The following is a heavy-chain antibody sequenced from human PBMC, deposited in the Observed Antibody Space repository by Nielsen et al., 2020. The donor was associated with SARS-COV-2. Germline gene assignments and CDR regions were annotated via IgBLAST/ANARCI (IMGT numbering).Heavy chain of an antibody. Sequence: GESLKISCDASGFTISRYGMHWVRQAPGKGLEWVTFISYDGSVKYYADSVKGRFTISTDLSNNTLYLQMNSLRVEDTAIYYCTKGAQLGDYWGQGTLVTVSS. J-gene: IGHJ4*02. CDR3: TKGAQLGDY. V-gene: IGHV3-30*18. CDR1: GFTISRYG. D-gene: IGHD6-13*01. CDR2: ISYDGSVK.